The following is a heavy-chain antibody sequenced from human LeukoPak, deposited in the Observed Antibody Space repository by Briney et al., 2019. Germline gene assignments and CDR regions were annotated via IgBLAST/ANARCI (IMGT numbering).Heavy chain of an antibody. CDR3: ARGHYYDSSGLFGP. CDR2: INPNTGVT. CDR1: GYTFADYY. D-gene: IGHD3-22*01. J-gene: IGHJ5*02. Sequence: ASVKVSCKPSGYTFADYYIHCVRPAPGQGLECMGRINPNTGVTNNTQNFRGRVTMTRDTSISTAYMDLSRLRSDDTAVYYCARGHYYDSSGLFGPWGQGTLVTVSS. V-gene: IGHV1-2*06.